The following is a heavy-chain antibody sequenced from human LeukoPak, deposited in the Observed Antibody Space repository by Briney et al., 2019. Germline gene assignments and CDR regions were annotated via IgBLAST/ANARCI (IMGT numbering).Heavy chain of an antibody. J-gene: IGHJ4*02. D-gene: IGHD2-15*01. V-gene: IGHV3-48*03. CDR2: IIGGGSTT. Sequence: PGGSLRLSCAASGFTFSTYEMNWVRQAPGKGLEWVSYIIGGGSTTYYADSVKGRFTISRDNAKNSLYLQMNSLRTGDTALYYCAKDIGVGSCNGCLFDYWGQGTLVTVSS. CDR1: GFTFSTYE. CDR3: AKDIGVGSCNGCLFDY.